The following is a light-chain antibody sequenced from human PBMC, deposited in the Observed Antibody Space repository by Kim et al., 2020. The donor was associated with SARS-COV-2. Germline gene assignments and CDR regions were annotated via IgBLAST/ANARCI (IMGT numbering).Light chain of an antibody. CDR1: QGILNN. V-gene: IGKV3-15*01. Sequence: EIVMTQSPATLSVSPGERATLSCRASQGILNNLAWYQQKPGQAPRLLIHGASIRATGIPARFSGSGSGTEFTLTISSLQSEDFAVYYWQQYDIWPPLTFGGGTKVEIK. CDR3: QQYDIWPPLT. CDR2: GAS. J-gene: IGKJ4*01.